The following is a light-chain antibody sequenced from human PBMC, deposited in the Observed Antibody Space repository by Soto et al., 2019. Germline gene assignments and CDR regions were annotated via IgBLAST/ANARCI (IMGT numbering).Light chain of an antibody. CDR3: RSYAGSNSFGV. V-gene: IGLV2-8*01. CDR1: SSDVGGYNY. CDR2: EVN. Sequence: QSALTQPPSASGSPGQSVTISCTGTSSDVGGYNYVSWYQHHPGKAPKLMIYEVNKRPSGVSDRFSGSKSGNTASLTVSGLQAEDEGDYYCRSYAGSNSFGVFGGGTKLTVL. J-gene: IGLJ2*01.